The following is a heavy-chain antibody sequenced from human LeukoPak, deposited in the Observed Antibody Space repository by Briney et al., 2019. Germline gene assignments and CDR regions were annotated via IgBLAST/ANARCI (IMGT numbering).Heavy chain of an antibody. Sequence: GESLKISCKGSGYSFTSYWIGWVRQMPGKGLEWMGIIYPGDSDTRYSPSFQGQVTISADKSISTAYLQWSSLKASDTAMYHCARRHYYDSSGYYYPYYFDYWGQGTLVTVSS. CDR2: IYPGDSDT. CDR3: ARRHYYDSSGYYYPYYFDY. D-gene: IGHD3-22*01. J-gene: IGHJ4*02. V-gene: IGHV5-51*01. CDR1: GYSFTSYW.